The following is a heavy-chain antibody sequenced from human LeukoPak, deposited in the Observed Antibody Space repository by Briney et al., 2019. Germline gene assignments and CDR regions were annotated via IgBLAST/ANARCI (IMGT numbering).Heavy chain of an antibody. CDR2: ISSSDSTI. J-gene: IGHJ4*02. D-gene: IGHD4-23*01. Sequence: GPLRLSCAASGFTFSSYEMHWVRQPPGKGLEWVSYISSSDSTIYYADSVKGRFTISRDNAKNSLYLQMNSLRAEDTAVYYCARDYGGSSPFDYWGQGTLVTVSS. V-gene: IGHV3-48*03. CDR1: GFTFSSYE. CDR3: ARDYGGSSPFDY.